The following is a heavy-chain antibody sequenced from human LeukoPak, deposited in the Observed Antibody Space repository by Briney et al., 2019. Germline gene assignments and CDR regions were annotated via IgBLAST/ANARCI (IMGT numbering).Heavy chain of an antibody. CDR2: IYYSGST. Sequence: PSETLSLTCTVSGGSISDYYWSWIRQPPGKGLEWIGYIYYSGSTNYNPSLKSRVTISVDTSKNQFSLKLSSVTAADTAVYYCARHDGSPYYMDVWGKGTTVTVSS. V-gene: IGHV4-59*08. D-gene: IGHD2-15*01. J-gene: IGHJ6*03. CDR3: ARHDGSPYYMDV. CDR1: GGSISDYY.